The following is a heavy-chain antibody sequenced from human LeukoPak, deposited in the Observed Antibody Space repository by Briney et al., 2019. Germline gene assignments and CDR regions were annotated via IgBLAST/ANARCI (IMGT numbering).Heavy chain of an antibody. V-gene: IGHV1-2*02. CDR2: ISPSNGAT. Sequence: ASVKVSCKAFGSMFAGHYRHWMRQAPGQGLEWMGWISPSNGATKYAQNFQGRVTMTRDTSISTAYMELSDLRSDDTAVYYCAVSVQAAAIPAFDNWGQGTLVTVSS. J-gene: IGHJ4*02. CDR1: GSMFAGHY. D-gene: IGHD6-25*01. CDR3: AVSVQAAAIPAFDN.